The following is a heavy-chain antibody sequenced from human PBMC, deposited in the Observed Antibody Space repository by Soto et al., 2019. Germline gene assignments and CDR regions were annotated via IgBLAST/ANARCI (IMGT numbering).Heavy chain of an antibody. Sequence: GGSLRLSCAASGFTFSSYAMSWVRQAPGKGLEWVSAISGSGGSTYYEDSAKGRFTISRDNSKNTLYLQMNSLRAEDTAVYYCAKVGARAAAGTGGDYWGQGTLVTVSS. CDR1: GFTFSSYA. J-gene: IGHJ4*02. CDR3: AKVGARAAAGTGGDY. CDR2: ISGSGGST. V-gene: IGHV3-23*01. D-gene: IGHD6-13*01.